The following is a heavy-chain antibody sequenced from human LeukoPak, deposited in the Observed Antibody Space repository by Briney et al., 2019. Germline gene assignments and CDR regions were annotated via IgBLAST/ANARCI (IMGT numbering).Heavy chain of an antibody. CDR3: AKRSSYGGNSL. V-gene: IGHV4-34*01. CDR2: INHSGST. J-gene: IGHJ4*02. D-gene: IGHD4-23*01. Sequence: SETLSLTCAVYGGSFSGYYWSWIRQPPGKGLEWIGEINHSGSTNYSPSLKSRVTISVATSKNQFSLKLSSVTAADTAVYYCAKRSSYGGNSLWGQGTLVTVYS. CDR1: GGSFSGYY.